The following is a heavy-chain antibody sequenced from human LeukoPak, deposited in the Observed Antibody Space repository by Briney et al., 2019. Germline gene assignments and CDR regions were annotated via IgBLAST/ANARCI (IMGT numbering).Heavy chain of an antibody. Sequence: GGSLRLSCEASGLAFRNFAMSWVRQAPGKGLEGVSGMTGSGGSSYYADSVKGRFTISRDNAKTALYLQMTSLRADDTALYYCAKMKGQRLNDYCMDVWGKGTTVTVSS. V-gene: IGHV3-23*01. CDR1: GLAFRNFA. J-gene: IGHJ6*03. CDR2: MTGSGGSS. CDR3: AKMKGQRLNDYCMDV.